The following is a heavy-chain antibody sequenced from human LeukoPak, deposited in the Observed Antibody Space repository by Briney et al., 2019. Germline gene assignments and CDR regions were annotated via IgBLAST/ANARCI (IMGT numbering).Heavy chain of an antibody. CDR3: ARAKDGDFDWPGGFDY. Sequence: ASVKVSCKASGYTFTSYAMHWVRQAPGQRLEWMGWINAGNGNTKYSQKFQGRVTITRDTSASTAYMELSSLRSEDTAVYYCARAKDGDFDWPGGFDYWGQGSLVTVSS. CDR1: GYTFTSYA. D-gene: IGHD3-9*01. V-gene: IGHV1-3*01. CDR2: INAGNGNT. J-gene: IGHJ4*02.